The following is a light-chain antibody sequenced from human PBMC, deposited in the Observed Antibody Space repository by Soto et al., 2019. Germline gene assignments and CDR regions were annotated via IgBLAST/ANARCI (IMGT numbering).Light chain of an antibody. Sequence: DIQMTQSPSSLSASVGDRVTITCRASQGIRNDLGWYQQKPGKAPKRLIYAASSLQSGVPTRFSGSGFGTEVTHSVSSLQPEDFAIYDCLQHDTYPLTFGGGTNVEI. CDR2: AAS. V-gene: IGKV1-17*01. CDR3: LQHDTYPLT. J-gene: IGKJ4*01. CDR1: QGIRND.